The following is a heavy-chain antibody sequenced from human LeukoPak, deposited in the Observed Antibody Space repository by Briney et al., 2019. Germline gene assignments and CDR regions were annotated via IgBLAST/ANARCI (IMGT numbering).Heavy chain of an antibody. CDR1: GFTFSSYA. Sequence: GGPLXXSCAASGFTFSSYAMSWVRQAPGKGLEWVSAISGSGGSTYYADSVKGRFTISRDNCKNTLYLQMNSLRAEDTAVYYCXXXXHXXLXYYXXXXMDVWGKGXTVTVSS. V-gene: IGHV3-23*01. CDR3: XXXXHXXLXYYXXXXMDV. CDR2: ISGSGGST. J-gene: IGHJ6*03.